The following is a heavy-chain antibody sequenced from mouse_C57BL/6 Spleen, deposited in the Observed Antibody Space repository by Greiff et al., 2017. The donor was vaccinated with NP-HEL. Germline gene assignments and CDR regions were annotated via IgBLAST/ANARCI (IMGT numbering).Heavy chain of an antibody. CDR3: ARGLGREWYFDV. J-gene: IGHJ1*01. V-gene: IGHV1-26*01. Sequence: VQLQQSGPELVKPGASVKISCKASGYTFTDYYMNWVKQSHGKSLEWIGDINPNNGGTSYNQKFKGKATLTVDKSSSTAYMELRSQTSEDSAVYYCARGLGREWYFDVWGPGTTVTVSS. CDR2: INPNNGGT. D-gene: IGHD4-1*01. CDR1: GYTFTDYY.